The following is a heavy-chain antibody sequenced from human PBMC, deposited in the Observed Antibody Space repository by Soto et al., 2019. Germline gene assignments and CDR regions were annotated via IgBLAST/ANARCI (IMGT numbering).Heavy chain of an antibody. CDR2: IYYSGST. V-gene: IGHV4-59*01. CDR1: GTSISSYY. Sequence: KPSETLSLTCTVSGTSISSYYWSWIRQPPGKGLEWIGYIYYSGSTNYNHSLKSRVTISVDTSKNQFSPKLSSVTAADTAVYYCARGTDGPTWIQLMYGMDVWGQGTTVTVSS. D-gene: IGHD5-18*01. J-gene: IGHJ6*02. CDR3: ARGTDGPTWIQLMYGMDV.